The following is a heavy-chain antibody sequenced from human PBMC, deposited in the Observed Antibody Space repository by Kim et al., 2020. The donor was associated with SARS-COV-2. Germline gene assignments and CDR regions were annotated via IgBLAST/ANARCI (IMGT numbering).Heavy chain of an antibody. CDR2: IDHSDSYN. J-gene: IGHJ6*02. CDR1: GYTFTAYW. CDR3: VRLSYDFWSVSQPHAMDV. Sequence: GESLKISCQGSGYTFTAYWDSWVRQMPGRGLEWMGTIDHSDSYNKENPSFQGHVTISADKSISTAYLQWSSLRASDSAMFYCVRLSYDFWSVSQPHAMDVWGQGTSVTVPS. D-gene: IGHD3-3*01. V-gene: IGHV5-10-1*01.